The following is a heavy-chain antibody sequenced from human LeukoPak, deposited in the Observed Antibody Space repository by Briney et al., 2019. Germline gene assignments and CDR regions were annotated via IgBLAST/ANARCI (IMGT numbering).Heavy chain of an antibody. V-gene: IGHV1-2*02. CDR1: GYTFTSYG. Sequence: ASVKVSCKASGYTFTSYGISWVRQAPGQGLEWMGWINPNSGGTNYAQKFQGRVTMTRDTSISTAYMELSRLRSDDTAVYYCARDLGRGLFDYWGQGTLVTVSS. CDR3: ARDLGRGLFDY. J-gene: IGHJ4*02. CDR2: INPNSGGT. D-gene: IGHD2-15*01.